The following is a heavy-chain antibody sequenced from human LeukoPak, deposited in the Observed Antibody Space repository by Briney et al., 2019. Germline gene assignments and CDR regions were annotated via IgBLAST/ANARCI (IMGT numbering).Heavy chain of an antibody. CDR2: IIGSGSST. CDR1: GFTFSSYA. J-gene: IGHJ4*02. Sequence: GGSLRLSCAASGFTFSSYAMSWVRQAPGKGLEWVSAIIGSGSSTYYADSVKGRFTISRDNSKNTLFLQMNSLRAEDTAVYYCSKDRAQQLVLDFWGQGTLVTVSS. CDR3: SKDRAQQLVLDF. V-gene: IGHV3-23*01. D-gene: IGHD6-13*01.